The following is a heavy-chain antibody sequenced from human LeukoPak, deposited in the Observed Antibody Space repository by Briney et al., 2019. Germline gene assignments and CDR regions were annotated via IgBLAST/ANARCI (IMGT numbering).Heavy chain of an antibody. V-gene: IGHV4-34*01. CDR1: GGSFIGFH. Sequence: SETLSLTCAVYGGSFIGFHWNWIRQPPGKGLEWIGDINHSGSTNYNPSLTSRVTISVDPSKNQFSLNLSSVTAADTAVYYCASHDSSGYYYDYWGQGTLVTVSS. CDR3: ASHDSSGYYYDY. D-gene: IGHD3-22*01. CDR2: INHSGST. J-gene: IGHJ4*02.